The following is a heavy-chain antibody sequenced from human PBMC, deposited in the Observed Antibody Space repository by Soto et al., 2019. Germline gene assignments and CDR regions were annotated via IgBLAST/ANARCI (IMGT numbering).Heavy chain of an antibody. CDR1: GGSISSGGYY. J-gene: IGHJ6*02. Sequence: QVQLQESGPGLVKPSQTLSLTCTVSGGSISSGGYYWSWIRQHPGKGLEWIGYIYHSGSTYYNPSLKSRVTIAVDPSKNQFSLKLSSVTAADTAVYYCASKASPIGGYESPYYYYGMDVWGQGTTVTVSS. D-gene: IGHD5-12*01. CDR3: ASKASPIGGYESPYYYYGMDV. V-gene: IGHV4-31*03. CDR2: IYHSGST.